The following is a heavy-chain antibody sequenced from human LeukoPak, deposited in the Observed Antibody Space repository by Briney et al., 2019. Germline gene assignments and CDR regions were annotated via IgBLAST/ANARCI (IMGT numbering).Heavy chain of an antibody. CDR3: AIDHGPSFGVVILGHMDV. CDR2: ISAYNGNT. D-gene: IGHD3-3*01. J-gene: IGHJ6*03. CDR1: GYTFTSYG. V-gene: IGHV1-18*04. Sequence: ASVKVSCKASGYTFTSYGISWVRQAPGQGLEWMGWISAYNGNTNYAQKLQGRVTMTTDTSTSTAYMDLRSLRSDDTAVYYCAIDHGPSFGVVILGHMDVWGKGTTVTVSS.